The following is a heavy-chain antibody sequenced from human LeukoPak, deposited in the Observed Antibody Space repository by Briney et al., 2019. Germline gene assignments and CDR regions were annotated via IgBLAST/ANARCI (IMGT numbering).Heavy chain of an antibody. CDR3: ARGAVRGGTNFDY. V-gene: IGHV6-1*01. J-gene: IGHJ4*02. CDR1: GDSVSGSPAV. CDR2: AYYRSKWYI. D-gene: IGHD3-10*01. Sequence: SQTLSLTCAISGDSVSGSPAVWNWIRQSPSRGLEWLGRAYYRSKWYIDYAVSVKGRITITPDTSKNQFSLQLNSVTPEDPAVYYCARGAVRGGTNFDYWGQGPSSPSPQ.